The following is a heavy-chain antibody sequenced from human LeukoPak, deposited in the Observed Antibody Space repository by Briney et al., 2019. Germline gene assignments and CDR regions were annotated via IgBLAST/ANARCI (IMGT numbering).Heavy chain of an antibody. CDR2: INPSGSST. V-gene: IGHV1-46*01. D-gene: IGHD3-16*02. CDR3: ARDNSVGDIAWWFGP. J-gene: IGHJ5*02. Sequence: ASVKVSCKASGYTFTSYYMHWVRQAPGQGLEWLGLINPSGSSTLYAQKFQGRVTMTRDMSTTTDYMELSSLRSEDTAVYYCARDNSVGDIAWWFGPWGQGTLVTVPP. CDR1: GYTFTSYY.